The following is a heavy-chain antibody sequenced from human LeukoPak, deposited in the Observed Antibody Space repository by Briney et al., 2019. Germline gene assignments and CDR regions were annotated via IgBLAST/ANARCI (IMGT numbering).Heavy chain of an antibody. CDR2: FDPEDGET. J-gene: IGHJ4*02. Sequence: ASVKVSCKVSGYTLTELSMHWVRQAPGKGLEWMGGFDPEDGETIYAQKFQGRVTMTEDTSTDTAYMELSSLGSEDTAVYYCATDKRTGFGSGFDYWGQGTLVTVSS. V-gene: IGHV1-24*01. D-gene: IGHD6-19*01. CDR3: ATDKRTGFGSGFDY. CDR1: GYTLTELS.